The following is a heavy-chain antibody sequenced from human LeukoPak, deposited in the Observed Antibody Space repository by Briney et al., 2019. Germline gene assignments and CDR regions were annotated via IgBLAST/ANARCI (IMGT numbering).Heavy chain of an antibody. D-gene: IGHD6-6*01. CDR1: GFTFNNYA. J-gene: IGHJ4*02. CDR2: ISGSGGST. Sequence: PGGSLRLSCAASGFTFNNYAMSWVRQAPVKGLEWVSTISGSGGSTYYADSVKGRFTISRDNSKNTLYLQMNSLRAEDTAVYYCAKEYSSSSGYYFDYWGQGTLVAVSS. CDR3: AKEYSSSSGYYFDY. V-gene: IGHV3-23*01.